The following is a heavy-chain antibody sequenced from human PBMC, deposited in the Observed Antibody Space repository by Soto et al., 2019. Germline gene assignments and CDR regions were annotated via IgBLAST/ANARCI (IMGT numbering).Heavy chain of an antibody. V-gene: IGHV3-48*01. CDR2: ISNSSSTI. CDR3: ARETYDSSGYPSGSDI. Sequence: PGGSLRLSCAAPGFTFSSYSMNWVRQAPGKGLEWVSYISNSSSTIYYADSVKGRFTISRDNSKNTLYLQMNSLRAEDTAVYYCARETYDSSGYPSGSDIWGQGTMVTVSS. J-gene: IGHJ3*02. D-gene: IGHD3-22*01. CDR1: GFTFSSYS.